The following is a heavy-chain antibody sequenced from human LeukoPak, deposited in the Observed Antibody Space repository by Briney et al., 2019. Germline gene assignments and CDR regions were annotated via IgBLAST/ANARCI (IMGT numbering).Heavy chain of an antibody. Sequence: GGSLRLSCAVSGFTFSHYGMHWVRQAPGKGLKWVAVISYDGSQKYYADSVKGRFTISRDNSKDTLYLQLNSLTTEDTAVYYCACIAADPDYWGQGSLVTVSS. D-gene: IGHD6-13*01. J-gene: IGHJ4*02. V-gene: IGHV3-30*03. CDR1: GFTFSHYG. CDR2: ISYDGSQK. CDR3: ACIAADPDY.